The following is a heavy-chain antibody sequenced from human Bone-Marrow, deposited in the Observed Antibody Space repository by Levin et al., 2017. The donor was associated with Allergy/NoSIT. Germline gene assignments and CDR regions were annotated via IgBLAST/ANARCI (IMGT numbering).Heavy chain of an antibody. Sequence: SETLSLTCTVSGGSISTYYLSWIRQSPGKGLEWIGYIYYTGSTNYNPSLKSRATISVDTSKKKFSLKLSSVTAEDTAVYYCARNRLFQLYYYGMDVWGQGTTVTVSS. D-gene: IGHD2-21*01. CDR2: IYYTGST. J-gene: IGHJ6*02. CDR3: ARNRLFQLYYYGMDV. CDR1: GGSISTYY. V-gene: IGHV4-59*01.